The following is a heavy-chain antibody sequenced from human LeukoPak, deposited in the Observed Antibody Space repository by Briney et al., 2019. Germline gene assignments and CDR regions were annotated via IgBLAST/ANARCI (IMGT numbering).Heavy chain of an antibody. J-gene: IGHJ4*02. CDR1: GFTVSSTY. CDR3: AKVFPRGSGEFDY. CDR2: ISGSGGST. D-gene: IGHD3-16*01. Sequence: GGSLRLSCAASGFTVSSTYMSWVRQAPGKGLEWVSAISGSGGSTYYADSVKGRFTISRDNSKNTLYLQMNSLRAEDTAVYYCAKVFPRGSGEFDYWGQGTLVTVSS. V-gene: IGHV3-23*01.